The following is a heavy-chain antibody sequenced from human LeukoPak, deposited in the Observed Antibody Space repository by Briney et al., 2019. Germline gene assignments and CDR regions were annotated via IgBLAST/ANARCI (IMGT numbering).Heavy chain of an antibody. CDR3: AEINLVEEGGRFVNWLDP. V-gene: IGHV1-69*05. CDR2: IIPIFGTA. D-gene: IGHD1-26*01. J-gene: IGHJ5*02. CDR1: GGTFSSYA. Sequence: GSSVKVSCKASGGTFSSYAISWVRQAPGQGLEWMGGIIPIFGTANYAQKFQGRVTITTDESTRTAYMELSSLTFEDTAVYYCAEINLVEEGGRFVNWLDPWGQGTLVTVSS.